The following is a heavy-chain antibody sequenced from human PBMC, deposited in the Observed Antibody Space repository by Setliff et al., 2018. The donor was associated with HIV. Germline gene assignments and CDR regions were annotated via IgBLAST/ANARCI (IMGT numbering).Heavy chain of an antibody. CDR2: INPNSGGT. D-gene: IGHD6-6*01. V-gene: IGHV1-2*02. J-gene: IGHJ4*02. CDR1: GGTFNSYA. Sequence: ASVKVSCKASGGTFNSYAFTWVRQAPGQGLEWMGWINPNSGGTNYAQRLQGRVTLTRDTSSSTVYVELSSLRSDDTAVYYCAREAEQGERSSSWYFDYWGQGTLVTVSS. CDR3: AREAEQGERSSSWYFDY.